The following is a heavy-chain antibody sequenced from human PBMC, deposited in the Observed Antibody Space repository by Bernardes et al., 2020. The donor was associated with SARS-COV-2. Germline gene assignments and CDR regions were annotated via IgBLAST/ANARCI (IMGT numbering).Heavy chain of an antibody. Sequence: SETLSLTCTVSGGSITNSYWSWIRQPPGKGLEWIGYVYHIGSTTYNPSLKSRVTISRDTSNSQFSLRLRSVTAADTALYYCARDRIAARTQHFDYWGQGTLVTVSS. J-gene: IGHJ4*02. V-gene: IGHV4-59*01. CDR1: GGSITNSY. CDR3: ARDRIAARTQHFDY. CDR2: VYHIGST. D-gene: IGHD6-6*01.